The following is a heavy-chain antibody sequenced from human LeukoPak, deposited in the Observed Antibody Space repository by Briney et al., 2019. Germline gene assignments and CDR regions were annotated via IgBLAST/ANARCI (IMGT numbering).Heavy chain of an antibody. CDR1: GGSISSYY. D-gene: IGHD2-2*01. CDR2: IYYRGST. CDR3: ARGGGGRYCSSTSCSTQTNNWFDP. Sequence: PSETLSLTCTVSGGSISSYYWSWIRQPPGKGLEWIGYIYYRGSTNYNPSLKSRVTISVDTSKNQFSLKLSSVTAADTAVYYCARGGGGRYCSSTSCSTQTNNWFDPWGQGTLVTVSS. J-gene: IGHJ5*02. V-gene: IGHV4-59*01.